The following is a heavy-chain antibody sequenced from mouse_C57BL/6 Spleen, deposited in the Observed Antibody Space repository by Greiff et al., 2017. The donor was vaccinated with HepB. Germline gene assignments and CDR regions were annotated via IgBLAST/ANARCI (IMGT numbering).Heavy chain of an antibody. J-gene: IGHJ2*01. CDR3: ASLAQSYYFDY. Sequence: VQLKESGGDLVKPGGSLKLSCAASGFTFSSYGMSWVRQTPDKRLEWVATISSGGSYTYYPDSVKGRFTISRDNAKNTLYLQMSSLKSEDTAMYYCASLAQSYYFDYWGQGTTLTVSS. CDR2: ISSGGSYT. CDR1: GFTFSSYG. D-gene: IGHD1-3*01. V-gene: IGHV5-6*01.